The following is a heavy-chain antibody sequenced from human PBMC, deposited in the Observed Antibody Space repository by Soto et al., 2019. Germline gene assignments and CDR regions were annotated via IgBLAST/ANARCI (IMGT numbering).Heavy chain of an antibody. CDR3: ARTPRGVVGARRTNWFDP. V-gene: IGHV1-8*01. CDR1: GYTFTSYD. Sequence: QVQLVQSGAEVKKPGASVKVSCKASGYTFTSYDINWVRQATGQGLEWMGWMNPNSGNTGYAQKFQGRGTMTMNTAISTAYMELSSLRSEDTAVYYCARTPRGVVGARRTNWFDPWGQGPLVTVSS. D-gene: IGHD2-15*01. CDR2: MNPNSGNT. J-gene: IGHJ5*02.